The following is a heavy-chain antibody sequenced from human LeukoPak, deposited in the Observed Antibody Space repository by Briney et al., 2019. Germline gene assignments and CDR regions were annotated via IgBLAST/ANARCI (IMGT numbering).Heavy chain of an antibody. CDR2: IYYSGST. CDR3: ARSGVWLRGTTAFDY. D-gene: IGHD4-17*01. V-gene: IGHV4-30-4*01. CDR1: GGSISSGDYY. J-gene: IGHJ4*02. Sequence: PSQTLSLTCTVSGGSISSGDYYWSWIRQPPGKGLEWIGYIYYSGSTYYNPSLKSQVTISVDTSKNQFSLKLSSVPAADTAVYYCARSGVWLRGTTAFDYWGQGTLVTVSS.